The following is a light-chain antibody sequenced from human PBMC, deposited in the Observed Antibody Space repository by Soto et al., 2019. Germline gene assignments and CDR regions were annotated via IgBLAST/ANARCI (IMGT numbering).Light chain of an antibody. CDR2: KAS. Sequence: DIQMTQSPSTLSGSVGDRVTITCRASQTISSWLAWYQQKPGKAPKLLTYKASTLKSGVPSRFSGSGSGTEFTLTISSLQPDDFATDYCQHYNSYSEAFGQGTKVEPK. CDR1: QTISSW. V-gene: IGKV1-5*03. CDR3: QHYNSYSEA. J-gene: IGKJ1*01.